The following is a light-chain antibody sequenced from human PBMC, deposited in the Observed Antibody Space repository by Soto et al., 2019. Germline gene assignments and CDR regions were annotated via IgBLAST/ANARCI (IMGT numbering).Light chain of an antibody. V-gene: IGKV1-5*03. CDR2: KAS. CDR3: QHYNSYSEA. Sequence: DIQMTQSPSTLSGSVGDRFPILSGPSQTISSWLAWYQQKPGKAPKLLIHKASTLKSGVPSRFSGSGSGTEFTLTISSLQPDDFATYYCQHYNSYSEALGQGTKVDIK. CDR1: QTISSW. J-gene: IGKJ1*01.